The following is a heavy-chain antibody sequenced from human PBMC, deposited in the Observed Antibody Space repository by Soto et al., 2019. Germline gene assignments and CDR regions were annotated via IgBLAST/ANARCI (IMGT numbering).Heavy chain of an antibody. CDR1: GFTFSSYG. CDR3: AKDDSSGYYYRYFDY. D-gene: IGHD3-22*01. J-gene: IGHJ4*02. Sequence: PGGSLRLSCAASGFTFSSYGMHWVRQAPGKGLEWVAVISYDGSNKYYADSVKGQFTISRDNSKNTLYLQMNSLRAEDTAVYYCAKDDSSGYYYRYFDYWGQGTLVTVSS. CDR2: ISYDGSNK. V-gene: IGHV3-30*18.